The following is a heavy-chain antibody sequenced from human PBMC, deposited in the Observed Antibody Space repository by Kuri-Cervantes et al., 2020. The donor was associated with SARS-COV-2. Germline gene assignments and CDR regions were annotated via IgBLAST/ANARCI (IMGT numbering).Heavy chain of an antibody. J-gene: IGHJ4*02. CDR3: AAERYEWLAYAYYFDL. CDR2: ISYDESYK. V-gene: IGHV3-30*03. CDR1: RFTFRNCG. Sequence: SLKISFAASRFTFRNCGIHWVCQAPGKGLEWVALISYDESYKYYADSVEGRFTISRDNSENTLYLQMNSLSAEDTAMYYCAAERYEWLAYAYYFDLWGQGTLVTVSS. D-gene: IGHD6-19*01.